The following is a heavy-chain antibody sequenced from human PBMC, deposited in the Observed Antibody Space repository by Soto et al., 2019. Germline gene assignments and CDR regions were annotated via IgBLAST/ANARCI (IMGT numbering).Heavy chain of an antibody. D-gene: IGHD3-10*01. CDR2: IYYSGST. CDR1: GGSISSSSYY. V-gene: IGHV4-39*01. J-gene: IGHJ4*02. CDR3: ARLTRDITMVRGVPHHDY. Sequence: SETLSLTCTVSGGSISSSSYYWGWIRQPPGKGLEWIGSIYYSGSTYYNPSLKSRVTISVDTSKNQFSLKLSSVTAADTAVYYCARLTRDITMVRGVPHHDYWGQGTLVTVSS.